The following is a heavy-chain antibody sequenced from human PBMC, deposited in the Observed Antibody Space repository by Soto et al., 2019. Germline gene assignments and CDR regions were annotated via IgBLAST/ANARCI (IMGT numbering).Heavy chain of an antibody. V-gene: IGHV1-69*17. CDR2: ITPLFGIP. J-gene: IGHJ5*02. Sequence: QVQLVQSGAEVKKPGSSVKVSCKASGGTSRSLSITWVRQAPGQGLEWMGGITPLFGIPNYPQKFQVRLTITADKSTGTAYLELSSLRSEDTAVYYCARDTHSAGGWLDTWGRGTLVTASS. D-gene: IGHD2-15*01. CDR3: ARDTHSAGGWLDT. CDR1: GGTSRSLS.